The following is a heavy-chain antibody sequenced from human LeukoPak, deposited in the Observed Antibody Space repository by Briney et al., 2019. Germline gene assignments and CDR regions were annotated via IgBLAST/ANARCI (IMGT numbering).Heavy chain of an antibody. Sequence: SETLSLTCTVSGGSISNYYWSWIRQPPGKGLEWIGYIYYSGSTNYSPSLKSRVTISVDTSKNRFSLNLSSVTAADTAVYYCARNYFDSTAFDIWGQGTMVTVSS. J-gene: IGHJ3*02. CDR2: IYYSGST. D-gene: IGHD3-22*01. V-gene: IGHV4-59*01. CDR3: ARNYFDSTAFDI. CDR1: GGSISNYY.